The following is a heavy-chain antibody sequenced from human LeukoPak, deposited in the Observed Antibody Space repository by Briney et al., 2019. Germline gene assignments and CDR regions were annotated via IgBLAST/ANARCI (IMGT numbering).Heavy chain of an antibody. CDR1: GGTFSSYA. V-gene: IGHV1-69*13. J-gene: IGHJ2*01. CDR3: ARCGVPAAIPSYWYFDL. D-gene: IGHD2-2*01. Sequence: SVKVSCKASGGTFSSYAISWVRQAPGQGLEWMGGIIPIFGTANYAQKFQGRVTITSDESTSTAYMELSSLRSEDTAVYYCARCGVPAAIPSYWYFDLWGRGTLVTVSS. CDR2: IIPIFGTA.